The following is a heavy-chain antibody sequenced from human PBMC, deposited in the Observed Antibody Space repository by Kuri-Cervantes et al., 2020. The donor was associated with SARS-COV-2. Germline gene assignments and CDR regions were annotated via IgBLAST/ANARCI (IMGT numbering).Heavy chain of an antibody. V-gene: IGHV1-46*01. Sequence: ASVQVSCKASGYTFTSYGMSRVRQDPRQGLEWMGWINHSGGRTSYAQKFQGRVTMTRETSTSTVYMELSSLRSEDTAVYYCSRDGSEYYDFWSCYYFNPATKPGGSTKYYYYYMDVWGKGTTVTVSS. CDR2: INHSGGRT. CDR3: SRDGSEYYDFWSCYYFNPATKPGGSTKYYYYYMDV. J-gene: IGHJ6*03. D-gene: IGHD3-3*01. CDR1: GYTFTSYG.